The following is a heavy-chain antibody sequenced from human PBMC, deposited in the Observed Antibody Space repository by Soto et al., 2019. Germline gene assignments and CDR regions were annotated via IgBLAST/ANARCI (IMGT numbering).Heavy chain of an antibody. Sequence: GGSLRLSCAASGFTFSSYAMSWVRQAPGKGLEWVSAISGSGGSTYYADSVKGRFTISRDNSKNTLYLQMNSLRAEDTAVYYCAKAAGDIVVVVAAQEYYYCYYMDVWGKGTTVTVSS. V-gene: IGHV3-23*01. D-gene: IGHD2-15*01. J-gene: IGHJ6*03. CDR3: AKAAGDIVVVVAAQEYYYCYYMDV. CDR1: GFTFSSYA. CDR2: ISGSGGST.